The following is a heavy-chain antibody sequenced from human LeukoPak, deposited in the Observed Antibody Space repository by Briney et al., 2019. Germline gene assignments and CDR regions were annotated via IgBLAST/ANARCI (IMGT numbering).Heavy chain of an antibody. CDR2: IIPIFGTA. D-gene: IGHD5-18*01. CDR1: GGTFISYA. V-gene: IGHV1-69*01. CDR3: ARGTIQLWLLFDY. J-gene: IGHJ4*02. Sequence: GSSVKVSCKASGGTFISYAISWVRQAPGQGLDWMGGIIPIFGTANYAQKFQGRVTITADESTSTAYMELSSLRSEDTAVYYCARGTIQLWLLFDYWGQGTLVTVSS.